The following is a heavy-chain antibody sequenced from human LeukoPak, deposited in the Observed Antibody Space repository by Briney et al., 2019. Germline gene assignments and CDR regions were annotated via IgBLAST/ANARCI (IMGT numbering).Heavy chain of an antibody. CDR1: GYTFTSYA. Sequence: ASVKVSCKASGYTFTSYAITWVRQAPGQGLEWMGWISAYNGDTTYAQKFQGRVTMTEDTSTDTAYMELSSLRSEDTAVYYCARAVTYYYDSSGYWVDYWGQGTLVTVSS. J-gene: IGHJ4*02. V-gene: IGHV1-18*01. CDR3: ARAVTYYYDSSGYWVDY. CDR2: ISAYNGDT. D-gene: IGHD3-22*01.